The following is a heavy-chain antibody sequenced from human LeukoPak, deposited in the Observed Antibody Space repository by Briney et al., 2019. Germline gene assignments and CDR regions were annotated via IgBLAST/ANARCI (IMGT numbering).Heavy chain of an antibody. J-gene: IGHJ4*02. V-gene: IGHV1-2*02. CDR2: INPNSGGT. D-gene: IGHD3-22*01. Sequence: ASVKVSCKASGYTFTGYYMHWVRQAPGQGLEWLGWINPNSGGTNYAQKFQGRVTMTRDTSISTAYMELSRLRSDDTAVYYCARDERYYYDSSGYYEGDYWGQGTLVTVSS. CDR3: ARDERYYYDSSGYYEGDY. CDR1: GYTFTGYY.